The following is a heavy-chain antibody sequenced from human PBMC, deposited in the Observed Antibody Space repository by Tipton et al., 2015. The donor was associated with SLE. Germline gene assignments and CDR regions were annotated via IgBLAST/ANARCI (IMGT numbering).Heavy chain of an antibody. CDR1: GGSISSSSYY. D-gene: IGHD6-13*01. Sequence: LRLSCTVPGGSISSSSYYWGWIRQPPGKGLEWIGSIYYSGSTNYNPSLKSRVTISVDTSKNQFSLKLSSVTAADTAVYYCARHQKQQGKAGLDYWGQGTLVTVSS. J-gene: IGHJ4*02. V-gene: IGHV4-39*01. CDR2: IYYSGST. CDR3: ARHQKQQGKAGLDY.